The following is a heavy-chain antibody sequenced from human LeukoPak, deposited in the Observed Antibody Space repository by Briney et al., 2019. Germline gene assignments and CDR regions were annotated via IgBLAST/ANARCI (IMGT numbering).Heavy chain of an antibody. CDR3: ARDRAAADLDY. CDR2: IWYDGSNK. V-gene: IGHV3-33*01. D-gene: IGHD6-13*01. J-gene: IGHJ4*02. Sequence: GGSLRLSCAASRFTFSSYGMHWVRQAPGKGLEWVAVIWYDGSNKFYADSVKGRFTISRDNSKNTLYLQMNSLRAEDTAVYYCARDRAAADLDYWGQGTLVTVSP. CDR1: RFTFSSYG.